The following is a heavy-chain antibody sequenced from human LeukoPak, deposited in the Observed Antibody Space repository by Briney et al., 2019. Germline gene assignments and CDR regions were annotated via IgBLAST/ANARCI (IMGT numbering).Heavy chain of an antibody. D-gene: IGHD4-23*01. Sequence: PGGSLRLSCAASGFTFRDSYMSWIRQAPGKGLEWLSYINSVSNIISYADSVKGRFTISRDNAKNSLYLQMHGLRAEDTAVYYCARAGGGNMDFKLWGQGTLVTVSS. V-gene: IGHV3-11*04. CDR2: INSVSNII. CDR3: ARAGGGNMDFKL. J-gene: IGHJ1*01. CDR1: GFTFRDSY.